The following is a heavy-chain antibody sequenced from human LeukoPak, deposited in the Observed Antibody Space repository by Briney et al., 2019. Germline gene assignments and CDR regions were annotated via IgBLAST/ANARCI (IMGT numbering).Heavy chain of an antibody. D-gene: IGHD1-26*01. CDR2: TSVYNGNT. V-gene: IGHV1-18*01. CDR3: ARGSGSDSSWSLVTFDD. Sequence: GASVTVSCKASGSTFTSYGNSRVWLAPGPGLEWVGLTSVYNGNTNYAQKLQGRVTMTTDTSTSTAYMELRSLRSDDTAVYYCARGSGSDSSWSLVTFDDWGQGTLVTVSS. J-gene: IGHJ4*02. CDR1: GSTFTSYG.